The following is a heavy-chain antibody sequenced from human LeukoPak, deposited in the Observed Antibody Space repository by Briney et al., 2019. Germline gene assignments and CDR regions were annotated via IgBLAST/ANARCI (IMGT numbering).Heavy chain of an antibody. V-gene: IGHV3-74*01. D-gene: IGHD2-15*01. J-gene: IGHJ5*02. Sequence: GGSLRLSCAHSGFTFSRYWMHWVRQTPGKGLVWVSCISADGSVTRYADSVKGRFTISRDNTKSTLYLQMHSLRAEDTAVYYCATAGGDGSRMGFDPWGQGTLVTVSS. CDR3: ATAGGDGSRMGFDP. CDR2: ISADGSVT. CDR1: GFTFSRYW.